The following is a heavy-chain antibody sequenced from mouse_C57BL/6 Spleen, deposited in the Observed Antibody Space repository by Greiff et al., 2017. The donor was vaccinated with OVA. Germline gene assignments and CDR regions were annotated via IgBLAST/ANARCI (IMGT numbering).Heavy chain of an antibody. CDR1: GYSITSGYD. V-gene: IGHV3-1*01. J-gene: IGHJ3*01. Sequence: VQLQQSGPGMVKPSQSLSLTCTVTGYSITSGYDWHWLRHFPGNKLGWMGYISYSGSPNYNPSLKSRISITHDTSKNHFFLKLNSVTTEDTATYYCASPGYGSSYFAYWGQGTLVTVSA. CDR3: ASPGYGSSYFAY. CDR2: ISYSGSP. D-gene: IGHD1-1*01.